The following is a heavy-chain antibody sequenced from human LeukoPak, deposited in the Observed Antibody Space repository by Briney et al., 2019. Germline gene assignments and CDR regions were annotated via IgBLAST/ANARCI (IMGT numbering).Heavy chain of an antibody. CDR2: ISSGSSTM. CDR1: GFTFSRYR. Sequence: GGSLRLSCAASGFTFSRYRVNWVRQAPGKGLEWVSYISSGSSTMFYADSVKGRFTISRDNAKNSLYLQMDSLGDEDTGVYYCVRAGSGWYFDSWGQGTLVTVSS. CDR3: VRAGSGWYFDS. J-gene: IGHJ4*02. D-gene: IGHD6-19*01. V-gene: IGHV3-48*02.